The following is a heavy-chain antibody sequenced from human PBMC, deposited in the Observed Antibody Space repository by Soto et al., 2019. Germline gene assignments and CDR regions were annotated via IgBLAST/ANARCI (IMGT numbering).Heavy chain of an antibody. J-gene: IGHJ6*02. D-gene: IGHD6-13*01. V-gene: IGHV1-18*01. Sequence: QVQLVQSGAEVKKPGASVKVSCKASGYTFTSYGISWVRQAPGQGLEWMGWISAYNGNTNYAQKLQGRVTMTTDTSTSTAYMELRSLRSDDTAVYYCGREDGTAAAGHRYYYHGMDVWGQGTTVTVSS. CDR3: GREDGTAAAGHRYYYHGMDV. CDR2: ISAYNGNT. CDR1: GYTFTSYG.